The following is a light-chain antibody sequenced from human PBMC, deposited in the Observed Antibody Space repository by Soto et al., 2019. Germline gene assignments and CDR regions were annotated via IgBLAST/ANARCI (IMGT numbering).Light chain of an antibody. CDR1: QGIAPY. CDR2: AAS. V-gene: IGKV1-27*01. Sequence: DVQMTQSPSSLSASVGDRVTITCRASQGIAPYLAWFQQKPGKVPKLLIYAASTLQSGVPSRFSGSGSGTDFTLTISSLKPEDVATYYCQKYNSDPLTFGGGTKVEIK. J-gene: IGKJ4*01. CDR3: QKYNSDPLT.